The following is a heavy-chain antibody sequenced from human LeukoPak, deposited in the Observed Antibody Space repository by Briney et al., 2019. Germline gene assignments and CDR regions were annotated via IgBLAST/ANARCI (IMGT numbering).Heavy chain of an antibody. CDR3: AVGPHHYFDS. Sequence: SETLSLTCTVSGGSISSYYWSWIRQPPGKGLELIGFIYYSGSTYYNPSLKSRLTISLDTSKNQFSLRLSSVSAADTAVYFCAVGPHHYFDSWGQGTLVTVSS. CDR1: GGSISSYY. CDR2: IYYSGST. V-gene: IGHV4-59*06. J-gene: IGHJ4*02.